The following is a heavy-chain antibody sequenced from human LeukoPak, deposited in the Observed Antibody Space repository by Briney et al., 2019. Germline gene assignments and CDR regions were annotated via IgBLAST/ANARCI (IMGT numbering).Heavy chain of an antibody. CDR1: GFTFSNYA. Sequence: GASLRLFCAASGFTFSNYAMSWVRQAAGKGLEWVSAVSGRDTSTYYADSVKGRFTISRDNSKNTLYLQMNSLRAEDTAIYYCAKWGDYDVLTGYYDSDYWGQGTLVTVSS. V-gene: IGHV3-23*01. D-gene: IGHD3-9*01. CDR3: AKWGDYDVLTGYYDSDY. CDR2: VSGRDTST. J-gene: IGHJ4*02.